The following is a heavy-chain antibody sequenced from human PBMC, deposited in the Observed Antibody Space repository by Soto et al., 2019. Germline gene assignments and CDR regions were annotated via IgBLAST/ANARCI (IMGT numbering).Heavy chain of an antibody. D-gene: IGHD6-13*01. Sequence: SETLSLTCTVSGGSISTHYWNWVRQPPGKGLEWIGYIDYKGNTKYNPSLKSRVTTSVDTSNNQFSLNLNSVTAADTAVYYCVKDRGHRGVYGTFDYWGQGTLVTVSS. CDR3: VKDRGHRGVYGTFDY. CDR2: IDYKGNT. V-gene: IGHV4-59*11. J-gene: IGHJ4*02. CDR1: GGSISTHY.